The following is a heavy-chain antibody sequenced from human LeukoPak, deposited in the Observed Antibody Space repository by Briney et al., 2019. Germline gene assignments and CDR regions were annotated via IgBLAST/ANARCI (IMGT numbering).Heavy chain of an antibody. D-gene: IGHD6-13*01. CDR3: ASGLVAAGIDY. CDR2: ISYDGSNK. J-gene: IGHJ4*02. CDR1: GFTFSSYA. V-gene: IGHV3-30-3*01. Sequence: GGSLRLSCAASGFTFSSYAMHWVRQAPGKGLEWVAVISYDGSNKYYADSVKGRFTISRDNSKNTLYLQMNSLRAEDTAVYYCASGLVAAGIDYWGQGTLVTVSS.